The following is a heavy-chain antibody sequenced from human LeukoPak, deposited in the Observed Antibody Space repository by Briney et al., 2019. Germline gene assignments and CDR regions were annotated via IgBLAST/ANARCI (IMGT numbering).Heavy chain of an antibody. V-gene: IGHV1-8*02. D-gene: IGHD2-21*02. Sequence: GASVKVSRKASGYTFTGYYMHWVRQAPGQGLEWMGWMNPNSGNTGYAQKFQGRVTMTRNTSISTAYMELSSLRSEDTAVYYCARLAHLWCGGDCYSPYWGQGTLVTVSS. CDR2: MNPNSGNT. J-gene: IGHJ4*02. CDR1: GYTFTGYY. CDR3: ARLAHLWCGGDCYSPY.